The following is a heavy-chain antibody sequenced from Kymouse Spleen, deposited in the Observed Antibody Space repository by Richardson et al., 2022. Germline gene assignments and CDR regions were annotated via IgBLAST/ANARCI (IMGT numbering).Heavy chain of an antibody. Sequence: QVQLQQWGAGLLKPSETLSLTCAVYGGSFSGYYWSWIRQPPGKGLEWIGEINHSGSTNYNPSLKSRVTISVDTSKNQFSLKLSSVTAADTAVYYCARGEYGDLLRGMDVWGQGTTVTVSS. J-gene: IGHJ6*02. D-gene: IGHD4-17*01. CDR2: INHSGST. V-gene: IGHV4-34*01. CDR3: ARGEYGDLLRGMDV. CDR1: GGSFSGYY.